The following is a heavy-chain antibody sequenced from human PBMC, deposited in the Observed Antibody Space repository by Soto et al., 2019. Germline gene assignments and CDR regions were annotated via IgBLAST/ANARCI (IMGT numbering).Heavy chain of an antibody. CDR3: ARRRSGWYFDY. Sequence: EVQLLESGGGLVQPGGSLRLSCAASGFTFSSYAMTWVRQAPGKGLEWVSVISGSGGSTYYADSVKGRFTISRDNSQNTLYLQMNSLRAEDTAVYYCARRRSGWYFDYWGQGTLVTVSS. J-gene: IGHJ4*02. D-gene: IGHD6-19*01. CDR2: ISGSGGST. V-gene: IGHV3-23*01. CDR1: GFTFSSYA.